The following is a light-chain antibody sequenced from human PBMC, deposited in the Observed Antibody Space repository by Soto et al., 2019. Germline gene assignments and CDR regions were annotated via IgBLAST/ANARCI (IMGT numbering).Light chain of an antibody. CDR2: GAS. Sequence: EIVLTQSPGTLSLSPGARAPLSCRASQSVSSSYLAWYQQKPGQAPRLLIYGASSRATGIPDRFSGSGSGTDFTLTISRLEPEDFAVYYCHQYAYAPWTFGQGTKVDIK. J-gene: IGKJ1*01. V-gene: IGKV3-20*01. CDR3: HQYAYAPWT. CDR1: QSVSSSY.